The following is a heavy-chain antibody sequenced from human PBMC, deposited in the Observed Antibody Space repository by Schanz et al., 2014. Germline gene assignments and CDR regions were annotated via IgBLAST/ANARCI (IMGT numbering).Heavy chain of an antibody. J-gene: IGHJ4*02. V-gene: IGHV3-23*03. CDR2: ISSDETVT. CDR3: AKIGYGGLLNYYIDH. Sequence: EVQLLESGGGLVQPGGSLRLSCAVSGFTFSSYAMSWVRQAPGKGLEWVAVISSDETVTYYVDSVKGRFTISRDNSKNTLYLQMSSLKTEDTAVYYCAKIGYGGLLNYYIDHWGQGTLVTVSS. CDR1: GFTFSSYA. D-gene: IGHD3-16*01.